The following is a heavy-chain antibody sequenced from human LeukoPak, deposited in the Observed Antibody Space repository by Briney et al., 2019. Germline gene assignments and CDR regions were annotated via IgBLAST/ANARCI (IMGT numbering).Heavy chain of an antibody. CDR2: INPNSGGT. CDR1: GYTFTGYY. CDR3: ARDVGATGGFDY. D-gene: IGHD1-26*01. J-gene: IGHJ4*02. Sequence: GASVKVSCKASGYTFTGYYLHWVRQAPGQGLEWMGWINPNSGGTNYAQKFQGRVTMTRDTSISTAYMELSRLGSDDTAVYYCARDVGATGGFDYWGQGALVTVSS. V-gene: IGHV1-2*02.